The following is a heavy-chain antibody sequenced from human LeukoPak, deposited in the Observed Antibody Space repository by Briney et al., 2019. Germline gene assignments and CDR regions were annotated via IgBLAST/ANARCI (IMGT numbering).Heavy chain of an antibody. J-gene: IGHJ3*01. V-gene: IGHV3-74*01. Sequence: PGGSLRLSCTASGFTFSTYWMHWVRQAPGKGLVWVSRISGDGSSTYYADSVKGRFTISRDNAKNTVYLQMNSLRAEDTAMYYCARSWGGFRLWGQGTVVTVSS. D-gene: IGHD3-16*02. CDR1: GFTFSTYW. CDR3: ARSWGGFRL. CDR2: ISGDGSST.